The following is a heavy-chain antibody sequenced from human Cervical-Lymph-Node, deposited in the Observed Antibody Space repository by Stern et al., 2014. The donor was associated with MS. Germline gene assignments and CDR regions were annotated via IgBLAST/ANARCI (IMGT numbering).Heavy chain of an antibody. CDR2: IYPGDSDT. V-gene: IGHV5-51*01. D-gene: IGHD2-8*02. Sequence: EVQLVQSGAEVKKPGESLKISCKGSGYTFSNSWIGWVRQMPGRGLEWMRIIYPGDSDTRYSPSFQGQITISADKSISTAYLQWNSLKASDTAIFYCARGSAGAGAFFDYWGQGTLVTVSS. CDR3: ARGSAGAGAFFDY. CDR1: GYTFSNSW. J-gene: IGHJ4*02.